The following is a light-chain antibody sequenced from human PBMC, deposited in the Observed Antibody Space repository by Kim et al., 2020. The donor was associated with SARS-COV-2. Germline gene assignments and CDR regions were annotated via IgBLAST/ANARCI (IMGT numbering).Light chain of an antibody. CDR2: KAS. CDR1: QSISSW. J-gene: IGKJ4*01. V-gene: IGKV1-5*03. CDR3: QQYNSYSTLT. Sequence: SVGDRVTITCRASQSISSWLAWYQQKPGKAPKLLIYKASSLESGVPSRFSGSGSGTEFTLTISSLQPDDFATYYCQQYNSYSTLTFGGGTKVDIK.